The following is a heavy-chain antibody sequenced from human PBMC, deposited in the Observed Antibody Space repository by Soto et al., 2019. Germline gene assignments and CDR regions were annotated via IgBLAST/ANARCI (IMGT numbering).Heavy chain of an antibody. CDR1: GFGFDEYG. Sequence: EVSLVESGGGVVRPGGSLRLSCAASGFGFDEYGMSWVRQGPGKGLEWVSGINRHGDSTGYADSVKGRFTISRDNAKYCLYLQMNGLRAEDTAFYYWARDHRWGYEYGDYGDSWGQGTLVTVSS. CDR2: INRHGDST. V-gene: IGHV3-20*04. J-gene: IGHJ4*02. CDR3: ARDHRWGYEYGDYGDS. D-gene: IGHD4-17*01.